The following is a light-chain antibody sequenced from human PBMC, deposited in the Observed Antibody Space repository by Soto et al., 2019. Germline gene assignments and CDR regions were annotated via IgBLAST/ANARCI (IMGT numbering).Light chain of an antibody. Sequence: QSALTQPASVSGYPGQSITISCTGTSSDVGGYNYVSWYQQHPGKAPKLMIYDVSNRPSGVSNRFSGSKSGNTASLTISGLQAEDEADYYCSSYTSSSTPYVFGTGTKVTVL. V-gene: IGLV2-14*01. CDR1: SSDVGGYNY. CDR3: SSYTSSSTPYV. J-gene: IGLJ1*01. CDR2: DVS.